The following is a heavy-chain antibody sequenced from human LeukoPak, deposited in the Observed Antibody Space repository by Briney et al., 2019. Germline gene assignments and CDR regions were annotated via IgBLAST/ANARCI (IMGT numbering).Heavy chain of an antibody. CDR1: GFTFSDYW. V-gene: IGHV3-7*04. CDR2: IQQDGSEK. D-gene: IGHD5-18*01. CDR3: ARDRGFSYGVDF. J-gene: IGHJ4*02. Sequence: GGSLRLSCAASGFTFSDYWMSWVRQAPGKGLEWVANIQQDGSEKYYVDSVKGRFTISRDNAKKSLFLQVSSLRGEDTAVYYCARDRGFSYGVDFWGQGTLVTVSS.